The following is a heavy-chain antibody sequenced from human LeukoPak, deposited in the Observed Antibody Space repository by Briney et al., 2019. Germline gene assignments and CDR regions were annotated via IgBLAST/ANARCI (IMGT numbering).Heavy chain of an antibody. CDR1: GYTFTGYY. D-gene: IGHD5-24*01. CDR2: INPNSGGT. J-gene: IGHJ3*02. CDR3: ARGGVEMATRDGVAFDI. Sequence: ASVKVSCKASGYTFTGYYMHWVRQAPGQGLEWMGRINPNSGGTNYAQKFQGRVTMTRDTSISTAYMELRSLRSDDTAVYYCARGGVEMATRDGVAFDIWDQGTMVTVSS. V-gene: IGHV1-2*06.